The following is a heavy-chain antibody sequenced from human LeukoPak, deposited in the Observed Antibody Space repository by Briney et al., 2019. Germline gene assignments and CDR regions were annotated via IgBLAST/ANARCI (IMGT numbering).Heavy chain of an antibody. CDR1: GGTFSSHA. Sequence: ASVKVSCKASGGTFSSHAISWVRQAPGQGLEWMGGIIPIFGTANYAQKFQGRVTITADESTSTAYMELSSLRSEDTAVYYCARASYGDLTTDAWCFDYWGQGTLVTVSS. V-gene: IGHV1-69*13. CDR3: ARASYGDLTTDAWCFDY. D-gene: IGHD4-17*01. CDR2: IIPIFGTA. J-gene: IGHJ4*02.